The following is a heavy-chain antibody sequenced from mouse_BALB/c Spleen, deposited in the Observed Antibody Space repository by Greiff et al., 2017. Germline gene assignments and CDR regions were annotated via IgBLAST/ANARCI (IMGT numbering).Heavy chain of an antibody. CDR3: AREDYGYDYAMDY. CDR2: ISSGSSTI. CDR1: GFTFSSFG. Sequence: EVMLVESGGGLVQPGGSRKLSCAASGFTFSSFGMHWVRQAPEKGLEWVAYISSGSSTIYYEDTVKGRFTISRDNPKNTLFLQMTSLRSEDTAMYYCAREDYGYDYAMDYWGQGTSVTVSS. V-gene: IGHV5-17*02. J-gene: IGHJ4*01. D-gene: IGHD1-2*01.